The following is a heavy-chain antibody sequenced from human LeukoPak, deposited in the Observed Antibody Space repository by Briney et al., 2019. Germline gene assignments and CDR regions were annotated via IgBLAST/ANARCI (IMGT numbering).Heavy chain of an antibody. V-gene: IGHV3-15*07. CDR2: IKSKADGGTT. J-gene: IGHJ4*02. CDR1: GFTFSNAW. Sequence: GGSLRLSCAASGFTFSNAWVNWVRQAPGKGLEWVGRIKSKADGGTTDYAAPVKGRFTISRDDSKNTLYLQMNSLKTEDTAVYYCTTCTSGSYRHDYWGQGTLVTVSS. CDR3: TTCTSGSYRHDY. D-gene: IGHD1-26*01.